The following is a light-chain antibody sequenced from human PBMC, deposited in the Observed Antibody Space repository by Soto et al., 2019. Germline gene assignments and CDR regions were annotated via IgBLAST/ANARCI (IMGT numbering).Light chain of an antibody. J-gene: IGKJ1*01. CDR2: GAS. CDR1: QSVSSSY. V-gene: IGKV3-20*01. CDR3: QQYGSSRWT. Sequence: EIVLTQSPGTLSLSPGERATLSCRARQSVSSSYLAWYQQKPGQAPSLLIYGASSRATGIPDRFSGSGFGTDFTFTISRLEPEDFAVYYCQQYGSSRWTFGQGTKVEIK.